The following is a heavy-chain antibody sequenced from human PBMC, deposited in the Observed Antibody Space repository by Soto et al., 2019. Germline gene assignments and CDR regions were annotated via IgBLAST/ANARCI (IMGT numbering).Heavy chain of an antibody. CDR1: GFTFSSYA. CDR3: AKSLSLAMVFFDY. Sequence: LRLSCAASGFTFSSYAMSWVRQAPGKGLEWVSAISGSGGSTYYADSVKGRFTISRDNSKNTLYLQMNSLRAEDTAVYYCAKSLSLAMVFFDYWGQGTLVTVSS. J-gene: IGHJ4*02. V-gene: IGHV3-23*01. CDR2: ISGSGGST. D-gene: IGHD5-18*01.